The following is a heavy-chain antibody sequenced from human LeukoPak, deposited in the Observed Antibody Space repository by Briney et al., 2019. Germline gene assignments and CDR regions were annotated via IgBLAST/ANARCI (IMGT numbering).Heavy chain of an antibody. D-gene: IGHD6-13*01. Sequence: GGSLRLSCAASGFTFSSYGMHWVRQAPGKGLEWVAVIWYDGSNKYYADSVKGRFTISRDNAKNSLSLQMNSLRAEDTAVYYCARAPYSSTWHAEAFDIWGQGTMVTVSS. CDR2: IWYDGSNK. J-gene: IGHJ3*02. V-gene: IGHV3-33*01. CDR1: GFTFSSYG. CDR3: ARAPYSSTWHAEAFDI.